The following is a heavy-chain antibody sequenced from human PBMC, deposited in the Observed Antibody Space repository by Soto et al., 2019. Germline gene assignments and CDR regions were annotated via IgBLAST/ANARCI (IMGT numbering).Heavy chain of an antibody. J-gene: IGHJ3*02. CDR3: AREVGAATGSDAFDI. V-gene: IGHV4-59*01. CDR1: GGSISSYY. D-gene: IGHD1-26*01. Sequence: PSETLSLTCTVSGGSISSYYWSWIRQPPGKGLEWIGCIYYSGSTNYNPSLKSRVTISVDTSKNQFSLKLSSVTAADTAVYYCAREVGAATGSDAFDIWGQGTMVTVSS. CDR2: IYYSGST.